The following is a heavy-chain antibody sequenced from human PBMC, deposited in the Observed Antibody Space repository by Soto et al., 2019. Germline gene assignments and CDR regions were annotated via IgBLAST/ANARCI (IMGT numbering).Heavy chain of an antibody. V-gene: IGHV3-21*06. Sequence: GGSLRLSCAASGFTFSSHSMNWVRQPPGKGLALASSITSSSSYINYADSVKGRFTISRDNARNRLYLQINSLRDEDSSIYYCVRDNNWSFDYWGQGILVTVSS. CDR1: GFTFSSHS. CDR3: VRDNNWSFDY. D-gene: IGHD1-1*01. J-gene: IGHJ4*02. CDR2: ITSSSSYI.